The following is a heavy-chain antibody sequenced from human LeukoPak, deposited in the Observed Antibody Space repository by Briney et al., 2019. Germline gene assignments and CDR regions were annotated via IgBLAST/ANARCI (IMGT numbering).Heavy chain of an antibody. CDR1: GYTFTGYY. V-gene: IGHV1-2*02. Sequence: ASVKVSCKASGYTFTGYYMHWVRQAPGQGLEWMGWINPNSGGTNYAQKFQGRVTMTRDTSISTAYMELSRLRSDDTAVYYCARDPHSNRWYHNWFDPWGQGTLVTVSS. D-gene: IGHD6-13*01. CDR2: INPNSGGT. J-gene: IGHJ5*02. CDR3: ARDPHSNRWYHNWFDP.